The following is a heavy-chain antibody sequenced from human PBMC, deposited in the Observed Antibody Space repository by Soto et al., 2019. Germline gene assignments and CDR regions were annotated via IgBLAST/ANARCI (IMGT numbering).Heavy chain of an antibody. CDR1: GFTFSSYA. CDR2: ISGSGGST. CDR3: AKVPQEMAAAGSASAKFDY. J-gene: IGHJ4*02. Sequence: QPGGSLRLSCAASGFTFSSYAMSWVRQAPGKGLEWVSAISGSGGSTYYADSVKGRFTISRDNSKNTLYLQMNSLRAEDTAVYYCAKVPQEMAAAGSASAKFDYWGQGTLVTVSS. V-gene: IGHV3-23*01. D-gene: IGHD6-13*01.